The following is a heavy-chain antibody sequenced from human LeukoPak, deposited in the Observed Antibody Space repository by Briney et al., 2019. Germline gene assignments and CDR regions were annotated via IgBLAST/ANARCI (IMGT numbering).Heavy chain of an antibody. CDR3: ARSRGDF. J-gene: IGHJ4*02. CDR2: INQDGSKK. CDR1: RFTFSNYW. Sequence: GGSLRLSCVASRFTFSNYWMSWVRQAPGKGLEWVANINQDGSKKPYADSMKGRFTISRDNAKNSLYLQMNSLRADDTALYYCARSRGDFWGQGTLVTVSS. V-gene: IGHV3-7*01.